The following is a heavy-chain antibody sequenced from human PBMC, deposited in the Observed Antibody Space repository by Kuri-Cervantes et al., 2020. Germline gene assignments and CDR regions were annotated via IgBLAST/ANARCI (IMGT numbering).Heavy chain of an antibody. CDR2: VYYSGST. V-gene: IGHV4-61*01. J-gene: IGHJ4*02. D-gene: IGHD3-3*01. Sequence: SETLSLTCTVSGGSVRSGSYYWSWIRQPPGKGLEWIGYVYYSGSTNYSPSLKSRVTVSIDTSKNQFSLRLSSVTAADTAMYYCARENFWNNYHLFDSWGQGALVTVSS. CDR1: GGSVRSGSYY. CDR3: ARENFWNNYHLFDS.